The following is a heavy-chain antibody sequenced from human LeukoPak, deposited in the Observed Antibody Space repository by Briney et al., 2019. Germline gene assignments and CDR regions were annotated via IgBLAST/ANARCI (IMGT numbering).Heavy chain of an antibody. CDR2: IWSAGTNE. V-gene: IGHV3-33*06. D-gene: IGHD5-12*01. Sequence: PGGSLRLSCEASGFSLSGYGMHWVRQAPGKGVEWVALIWSAGTNEFYADAVKGRFTISRDNSENTLYLQMNSLRVEDTAIYYCAKDGRYSGYDFADSWGQGTLVTVSS. CDR1: GFSLSGYG. J-gene: IGHJ4*02. CDR3: AKDGRYSGYDFADS.